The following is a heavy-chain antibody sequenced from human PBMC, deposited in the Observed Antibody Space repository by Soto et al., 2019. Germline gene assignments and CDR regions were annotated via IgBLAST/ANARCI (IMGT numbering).Heavy chain of an antibody. J-gene: IGHJ3*02. Sequence: PSETLSLTCAVYGGFVSSGSYYWSWIRQPPGKGLEWIGEMSHSGGTHFNPSLKSRVTISVDTSKNQFSLKMTSVTAADTALYYCARVERGTATTVVHAFDIWGPGTMVTVS. CDR1: GGFVSSGSYY. CDR3: ARVERGTATTVVHAFDI. D-gene: IGHD1-1*01. CDR2: MSHSGGT. V-gene: IGHV4-61*01.